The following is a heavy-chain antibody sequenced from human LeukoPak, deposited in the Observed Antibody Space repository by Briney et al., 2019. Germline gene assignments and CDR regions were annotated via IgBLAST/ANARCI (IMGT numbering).Heavy chain of an antibody. Sequence: GRSLRLSCAASGFTFSSYGMHWVRQAPSKGLKWVAVTSYDGSNRYYADSVKGRFTISRDKSKNTLYLQMSSLRPEDTAVYYCARDLGTYCGGDYSFAYWGQGTLVTVSS. CDR2: TSYDGSNR. J-gene: IGHJ4*02. D-gene: IGHD2-21*02. CDR3: ARDLGTYCGGDYSFAY. V-gene: IGHV3-30*03. CDR1: GFTFSSYG.